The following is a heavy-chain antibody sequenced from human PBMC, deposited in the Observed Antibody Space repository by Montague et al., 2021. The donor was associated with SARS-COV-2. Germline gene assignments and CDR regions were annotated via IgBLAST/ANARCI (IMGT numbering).Heavy chain of an antibody. V-gene: IGHV4-39*07. J-gene: IGHJ4*02. CDR1: GGSISDSNYL. CDR3: ARSLISASGTGSNFDS. CDR2: IHYSGT. Sequence: SETLSLTCTVSGGSISDSNYLRGWIRQPPGKGLEWIGDIHYSGTYYNPSLRSRVTMSRDLSENQFSLRLRSAAAADTALYYCARSLISASGTGSNFDSWGQGTLVAVSS. D-gene: IGHD6-13*01.